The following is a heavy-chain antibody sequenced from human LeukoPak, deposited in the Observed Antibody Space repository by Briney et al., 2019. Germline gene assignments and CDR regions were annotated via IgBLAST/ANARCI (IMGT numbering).Heavy chain of an antibody. CDR2: INPNSGGT. CDR1: GYTITGYY. D-gene: IGHD6-19*01. Sequence: ASVKVSCKASGYTITGYYMHWVRHAPGQGLEWMGRINPNSGGTNYAQKFQGRVTMTRDTSISTAYMELSRLRSDDTAVYYCARDLGDSSGWYDYWGQGTLVTVSS. J-gene: IGHJ4*02. V-gene: IGHV1-2*06. CDR3: ARDLGDSSGWYDY.